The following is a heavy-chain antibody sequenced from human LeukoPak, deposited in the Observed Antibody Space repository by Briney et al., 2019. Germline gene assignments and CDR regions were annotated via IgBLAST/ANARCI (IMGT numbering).Heavy chain of an antibody. Sequence: NPSETLSLTCAVYGGSFSGYYWSWIRQPPGKGLEWIGEINHSGSTNYNPSLKSRVTISVDTSKNQFSLKLSSVTAADTAVYYCARGGTPNYDFWSGYPPIKYFDYWGQGTLVTVSS. CDR2: INHSGST. CDR1: GGSFSGYY. CDR3: ARGGTPNYDFWSGYPPIKYFDY. D-gene: IGHD3-3*01. J-gene: IGHJ4*02. V-gene: IGHV4-34*01.